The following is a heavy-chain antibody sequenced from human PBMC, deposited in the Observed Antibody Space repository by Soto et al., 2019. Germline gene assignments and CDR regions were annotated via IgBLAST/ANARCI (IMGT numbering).Heavy chain of an antibody. Sequence: QVQLVQSGAEVKKPGSSVQVSCKASGGNFSSYAISWVRQAPGQGLEWMGGNSPIFGTANYAQKFQGRVTITADESTSTDYMELSSLRSEDTAVYYCARGTPSLGMDVWGQGTTVTVSS. CDR2: NSPIFGTA. D-gene: IGHD2-15*01. CDR3: ARGTPSLGMDV. V-gene: IGHV1-69*12. J-gene: IGHJ6*02. CDR1: GGNFSSYA.